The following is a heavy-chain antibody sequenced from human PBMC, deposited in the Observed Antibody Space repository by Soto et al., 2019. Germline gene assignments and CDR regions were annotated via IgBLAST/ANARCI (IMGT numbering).Heavy chain of an antibody. J-gene: IGHJ6*02. V-gene: IGHV4-34*01. Sequence: PSETLSLTCAVYGGSFSGYYWSWIRQPPGKGLEWIGEINHSGSTNYNPSLKSRVTISVDTSKNQFSLKLSSVTAADTAVYYCARLHASSTMVRGVIYYYYGMDVWGQGTTVTVSS. CDR3: ARLHASSTMVRGVIYYYYGMDV. D-gene: IGHD3-10*01. CDR1: GGSFSGYY. CDR2: INHSGST.